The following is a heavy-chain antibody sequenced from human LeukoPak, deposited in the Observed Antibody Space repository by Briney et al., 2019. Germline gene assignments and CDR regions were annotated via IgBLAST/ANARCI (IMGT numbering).Heavy chain of an antibody. Sequence: GESLKISCKGSGYSFTSYWIGWVRQMPGKGLEWMGIIYPGDSDTRYSPSFQGQVTISADKSISTAYLQWSSLKASDTAIYYCARQGAAGKYYYYYMDVWGKGTTVTVSS. J-gene: IGHJ6*03. CDR2: IYPGDSDT. V-gene: IGHV5-51*01. CDR1: GYSFTSYW. CDR3: ARQGAAGKYYYYYMDV. D-gene: IGHD6-13*01.